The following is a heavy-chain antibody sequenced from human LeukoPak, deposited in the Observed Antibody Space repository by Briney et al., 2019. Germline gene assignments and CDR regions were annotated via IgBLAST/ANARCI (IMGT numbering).Heavy chain of an antibody. Sequence: GGSLRLSCAASGFTFTTYAMTWVRQAPGKGLELVSSINGADTGTYYADSVKGRFTISRDNSKNTLYLQMNSLRAEDTAVYYCAKDISGWYGSFAFDIWGQGTMVTVSS. CDR1: GFTFTTYA. V-gene: IGHV3-23*01. D-gene: IGHD6-19*01. CDR2: INGADTGT. J-gene: IGHJ3*02. CDR3: AKDISGWYGSFAFDI.